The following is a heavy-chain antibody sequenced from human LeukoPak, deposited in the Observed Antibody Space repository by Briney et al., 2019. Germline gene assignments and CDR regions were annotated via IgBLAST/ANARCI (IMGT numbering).Heavy chain of an antibody. D-gene: IGHD6-19*01. Sequence: ASVTVSCTVSGYTLTELSMHWVRQAPGKGLEWMGGFDPEDGETIYAQKFQGRVTMTEDTSTDTAYMELSSLRSEDTAVYYCATDPIAVAGDINSFWGQGTLVTVSS. V-gene: IGHV1-24*01. CDR1: GYTLTELS. J-gene: IGHJ4*02. CDR3: ATDPIAVAGDINSF. CDR2: FDPEDGET.